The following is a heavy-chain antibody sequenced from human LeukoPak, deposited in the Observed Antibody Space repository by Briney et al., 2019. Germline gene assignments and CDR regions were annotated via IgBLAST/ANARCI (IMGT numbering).Heavy chain of an antibody. Sequence: PGGSLRLSCAGSGLTFSNTWMNWVRQAPGKGLEWVSYISSSSSTIYYADSVKGRFTISRDNAKNSLYLQMNSLRAEDTAVYYCARDFEGLGYSYGYDVVEYYYYMDVWGKGTTVTVSS. CDR1: GLTFSNTW. D-gene: IGHD5-18*01. CDR3: ARDFEGLGYSYGYDVVEYYYYMDV. CDR2: ISSSSSTI. J-gene: IGHJ6*03. V-gene: IGHV3-48*04.